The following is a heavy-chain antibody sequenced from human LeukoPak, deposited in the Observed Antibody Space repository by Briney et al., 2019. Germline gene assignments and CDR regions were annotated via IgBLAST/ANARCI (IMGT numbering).Heavy chain of an antibody. J-gene: IGHJ4*02. CDR1: GYTFTTYG. CDR3: AGVGYSGCCSPDY. D-gene: IGHD6-19*01. Sequence: ASVKVSCKASGYTFTTYGISWMRQAPGQGLEWMGWISGYNGNTSYAQKLQGRVTMTTDTSTSTAYMELRTLRSDDTAVYYCAGVGYSGCCSPDYWGQGTLVTVSS. CDR2: ISGYNGNT. V-gene: IGHV1-18*01.